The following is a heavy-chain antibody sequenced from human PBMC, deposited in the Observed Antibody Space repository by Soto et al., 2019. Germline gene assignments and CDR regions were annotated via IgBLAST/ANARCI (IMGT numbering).Heavy chain of an antibody. J-gene: IGHJ6*02. CDR1: GFTFTSSA. CDR2: IVVGSGNT. V-gene: IGHV1-58*01. D-gene: IGHD3-3*01. CDR3: AADPTIYSITIFGVAPGYYGMDV. Sequence: AASVKVSCKASGFTFTSSAVQWVRQARGQRLEWIGWIVVGSGNTNYAQKFQERVTITRDMSTSTAYMELSSLRSEDTAVYYCAADPTIYSITIFGVAPGYYGMDVWGQGTTVTVSS.